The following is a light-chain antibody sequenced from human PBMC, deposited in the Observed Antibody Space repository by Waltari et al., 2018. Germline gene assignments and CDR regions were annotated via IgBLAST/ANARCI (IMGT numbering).Light chain of an antibody. J-gene: IGKJ1*01. CDR2: GAS. CDR1: QSVTSA. V-gene: IGKV3-20*01. Sequence: EIVLTQSPGTLSWSPGESATLSCRTSQSVTSALAWYQQKPGQAPRLLIYGASNRATGIPDRFSGSGSGTNFSLTISSLEPEDFAVYYCQHYLRLPVTFGQGTKVEVK. CDR3: QHYLRLPVT.